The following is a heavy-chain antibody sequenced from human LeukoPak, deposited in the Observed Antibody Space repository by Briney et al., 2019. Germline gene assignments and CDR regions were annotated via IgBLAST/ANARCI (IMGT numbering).Heavy chain of an antibody. D-gene: IGHD5-18*01. V-gene: IGHV1-69*01. J-gene: IGHJ4*02. CDR2: IIPIFGTA. CDR3: ARQASYGYYVDY. CDR1: GGTFSSYA. Sequence: ASVKVSCKASGGTFSSYAISWVRQAPGQGLEWMGGIIPIFGTANYAQKFQGRVTITADESTSTAYMELSSLRSEDTAVYYCARQASYGYYVDYWGQGTLVTVSS.